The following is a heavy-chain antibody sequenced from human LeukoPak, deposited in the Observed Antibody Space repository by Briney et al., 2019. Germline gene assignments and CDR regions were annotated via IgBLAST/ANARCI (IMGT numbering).Heavy chain of an antibody. CDR3: AKRDVVDTAMVNEDYFDY. D-gene: IGHD5-18*01. Sequence: GGSLRLSCAASGFTFSSYGMHWVRQAPGKGLEWVAVISYDGSNKYYADSVKGRFTISRDNSKNTLYLQMNSLRAEDTAVYYCAKRDVVDTAMVNEDYFDYWGQGTLVTVSS. CDR1: GFTFSSYG. V-gene: IGHV3-30*18. CDR2: ISYDGSNK. J-gene: IGHJ4*02.